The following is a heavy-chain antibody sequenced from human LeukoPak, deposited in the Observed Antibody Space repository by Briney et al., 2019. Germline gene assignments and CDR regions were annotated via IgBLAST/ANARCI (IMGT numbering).Heavy chain of an antibody. CDR3: ARDFRRGVAPNDY. Sequence: QPGGSLRLSCAASGFTFSSNGMNWVRQAPGKGLEWVAVLSNDGSDKYYADSVKGRFTTSRDNAKNSLYLQMNSLRAEDTAVYYCARDFRRGVAPNDYWGQGTLVTVSS. CDR2: LSNDGSDK. D-gene: IGHD3-3*01. J-gene: IGHJ4*02. V-gene: IGHV3-30*03. CDR1: GFTFSSNG.